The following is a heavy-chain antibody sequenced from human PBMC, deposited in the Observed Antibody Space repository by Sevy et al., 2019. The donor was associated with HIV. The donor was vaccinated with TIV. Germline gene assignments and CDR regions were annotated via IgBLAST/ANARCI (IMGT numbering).Heavy chain of an antibody. CDR2: ICGSSFYI. CDR1: GFTFSDYS. D-gene: IGHD1-1*01. V-gene: IGHV3-21*01. J-gene: IGHJ3*02. Sequence: GGSLRLSCAASGFTFSDYSVNWVRQAPGKGLEWVSSICGSSFYIYYADSVKGRFTISRDNAKNSLYLQMISLRADDTAVYYCARATGTEALDAFDIWGQGTLVTVSS. CDR3: ARATGTEALDAFDI.